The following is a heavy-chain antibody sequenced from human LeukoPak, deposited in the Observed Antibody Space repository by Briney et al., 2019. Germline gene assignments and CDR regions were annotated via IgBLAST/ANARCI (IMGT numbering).Heavy chain of an antibody. V-gene: IGHV3-23*01. CDR3: AKEYGDYGPDWFDP. J-gene: IGHJ5*02. Sequence: PGGSLRLSCAASRFTFSNYAMNWVRQAPGKGLEWVSGISASGGNTYYADSVKGRLTISRDNSKNTLYLQMHSLRAEDTAVYYCAKEYGDYGPDWFDPWGQGNRVTVSS. D-gene: IGHD4-17*01. CDR2: ISASGGNT. CDR1: RFTFSNYA.